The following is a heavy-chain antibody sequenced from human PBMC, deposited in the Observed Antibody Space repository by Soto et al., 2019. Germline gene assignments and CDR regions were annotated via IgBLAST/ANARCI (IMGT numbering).Heavy chain of an antibody. CDR1: GGTFSSYA. CDR3: ARGSPDTIFGVVIKFFDY. J-gene: IGHJ4*02. D-gene: IGHD3-3*01. CDR2: IIPIFGTA. V-gene: IGHV1-69*13. Sequence: SVKVSCKASGGTFSSYAISWVRQAPGQGLEWMGGIIPIFGTANYAQKFQGRVTITADESASTAYMELSSLRSEDTAVYYCARGSPDTIFGVVIKFFDYWGQGTLVTLSS.